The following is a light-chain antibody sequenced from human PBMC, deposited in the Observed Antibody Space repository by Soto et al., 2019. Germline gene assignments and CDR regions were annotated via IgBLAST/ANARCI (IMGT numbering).Light chain of an antibody. CDR2: LDS. CDR3: MQALQKTWT. V-gene: IGKV2-28*01. CDR1: QSLLHSNGYNY. J-gene: IGKJ1*01. Sequence: DIVMTQSPLSLPVTPGEPASISCRSSQSLLHSNGYNYLAWYLQKPGQSPQLLIYLDSNRAYGVPDGFSGSGSGTDFTLKISRVEADDVGVDYCMQALQKTWTFGQGTKVEIK.